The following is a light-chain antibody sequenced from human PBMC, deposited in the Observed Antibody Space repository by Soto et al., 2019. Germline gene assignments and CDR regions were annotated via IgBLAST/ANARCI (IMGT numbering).Light chain of an antibody. V-gene: IGKV4-1*01. CDR1: QGISSY. CDR2: WAS. Sequence: IRMTQSPSSLSGSTGDRVTITCRASQGISSYLAWYQQKPGQPPKLLIYWASTRESGVPDRFSGSGSGTDFTLTISSLQAEDVAVYYCQQYYSTPQTFGQGTKVDIK. J-gene: IGKJ1*01. CDR3: QQYYSTPQT.